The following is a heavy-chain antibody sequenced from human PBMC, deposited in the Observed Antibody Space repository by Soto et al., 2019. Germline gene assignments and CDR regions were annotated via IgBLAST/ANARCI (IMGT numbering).Heavy chain of an antibody. CDR3: AITEREVIAAAVTDRYGMDV. D-gene: IGHD6-13*01. CDR2: ISAYNGNT. Sequence: QVQLVQSGAEVKKPGASVKVSCKASGYTFISYGISWVRQAPGQGLEWMGWISAYNGNTNYAQKFQGRVTMSTDTSKSTAYMGLRSLRYDDTAVYYCAITEREVIAAAVTDRYGMDVWGQGTTVSVCS. J-gene: IGHJ6*02. V-gene: IGHV1-18*01. CDR1: GYTFISYG.